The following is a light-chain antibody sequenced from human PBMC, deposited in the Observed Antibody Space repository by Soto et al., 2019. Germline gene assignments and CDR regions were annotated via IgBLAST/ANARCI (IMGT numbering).Light chain of an antibody. Sequence: EIVLTQSPATLSLSPGERATLSCRASQSVSSYLAWYQLKPGQAPRLLIYDASNRATGIPVRFSGSGSGTDVTLTISSLEPEDFAVYYCQQRGSWPLTFGGGAKVEIK. J-gene: IGKJ4*01. CDR2: DAS. CDR1: QSVSSY. CDR3: QQRGSWPLT. V-gene: IGKV3-11*01.